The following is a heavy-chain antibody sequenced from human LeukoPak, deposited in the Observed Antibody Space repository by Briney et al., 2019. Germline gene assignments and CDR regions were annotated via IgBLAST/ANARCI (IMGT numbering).Heavy chain of an antibody. J-gene: IGHJ4*02. CDR3: ARGGTTVTTSFAS. CDR2: IKQDGSMK. V-gene: IGHV3-7*01. D-gene: IGHD4-17*01. Sequence: GGSLRLSCVASGFTFSRFWMSWVRQAPGKGLEWVANIKQDGSMKYYVDSVKGRFTISRDNAKNSLNLQMIRLRAEDTAVYYCARGGTTVTTSFASWGQGTLVTVSS. CDR1: GFTFSRFW.